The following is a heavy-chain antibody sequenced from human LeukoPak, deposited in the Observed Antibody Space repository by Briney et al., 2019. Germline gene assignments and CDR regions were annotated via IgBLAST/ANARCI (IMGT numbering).Heavy chain of an antibody. V-gene: IGHV3-23*01. CDR2: ISGSGGST. CDR3: AKDRVGYCSSTSCLWPVDY. Sequence: PGGSLRLSCAASGFTFSSYAMSWVCQAPGKGLEWVSAISGSGGSTYYADSVKGRFTISRDNSKNTLYLQMNSLRAEDTAVYYCAKDRVGYCSSTSCLWPVDYWGQGTLVTVSS. J-gene: IGHJ4*02. CDR1: GFTFSSYA. D-gene: IGHD2-2*01.